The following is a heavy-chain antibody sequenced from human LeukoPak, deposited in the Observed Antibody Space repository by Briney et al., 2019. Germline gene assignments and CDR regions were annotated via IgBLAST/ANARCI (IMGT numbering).Heavy chain of an antibody. J-gene: IGHJ5*02. CDR1: GGTFSSYA. V-gene: IGHV1-69*05. Sequence: SVKVSCKASGGTFSSYAISWVRQAPGQGLEWMGGIIPIFGTANYAQKFQGRVTITTDESTSTAYMELSSLRSEDTAVYYCARVNRDYGSGMYWFDPWGQGTLVTVSS. D-gene: IGHD3-10*01. CDR2: IIPIFGTA. CDR3: ARVNRDYGSGMYWFDP.